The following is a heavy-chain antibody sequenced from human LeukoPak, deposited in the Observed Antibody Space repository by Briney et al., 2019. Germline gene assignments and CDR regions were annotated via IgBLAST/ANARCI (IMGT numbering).Heavy chain of an antibody. D-gene: IGHD1-26*01. CDR2: IKQDGSEK. V-gene: IGHV3-7*01. CDR3: ARRTGRGGSYYFDY. J-gene: IGHJ4*02. CDR1: GFTFSSYW. Sequence: GGSLRLSCAASGFTFSSYWMSWVRQAPGKGLEWVANIKQDGSEKYYVDSVKGRFTISRDNSKNTLYLQMNSLRAEDTAVYYCARRTGRGGSYYFDYWGQGTLVTVSS.